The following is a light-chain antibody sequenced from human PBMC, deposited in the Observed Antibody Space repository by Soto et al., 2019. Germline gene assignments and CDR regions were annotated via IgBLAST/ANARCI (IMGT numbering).Light chain of an antibody. CDR1: NIGSKS. CDR3: QVWDSSRDPAVI. V-gene: IGLV3-21*04. J-gene: IGLJ2*01. CDR2: YDI. Sequence: SYELTQPPSVSVAPGKTARITCGGNNIGSKSVHWYQQKPGQAPVLVIYYDIDRPSGIPERFSGSNSGNTATLTISRVEAGDEADYYCQVWDSSRDPAVIFGGGTKLTVL.